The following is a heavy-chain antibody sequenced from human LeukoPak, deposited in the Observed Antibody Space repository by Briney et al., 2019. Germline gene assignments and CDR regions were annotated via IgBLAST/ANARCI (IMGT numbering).Heavy chain of an antibody. Sequence: AGGSLRLSCAASGFTFSNAWMSWVRQAPGKGLEWVANIKQDGSEKYYVDSVKGRFTISRDNAKNSLYLQMNSLRAEDTAMYYCARDSGTFDYWGQGTLVTVSS. J-gene: IGHJ4*02. V-gene: IGHV3-7*01. CDR1: GFTFSNAW. CDR2: IKQDGSEK. CDR3: ARDSGTFDY.